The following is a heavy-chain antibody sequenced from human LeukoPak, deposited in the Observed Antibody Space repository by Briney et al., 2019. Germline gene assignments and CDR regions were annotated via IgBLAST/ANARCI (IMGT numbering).Heavy chain of an antibody. J-gene: IGHJ4*02. CDR1: GYTFTNYN. D-gene: IGHD1-26*01. V-gene: IGHV1-46*01. CDR3: ARVAVNAGATSFAY. Sequence: ASVKVSCKASGYTFTNYNMHWVRQASGQGLEWMGIINPSGGSTNYAQNFQGRVTMTRDTSTSTVYMELSSLRSDDTAVYYCARVAVNAGATSFAYWGQGTLVTVSS. CDR2: INPSGGST.